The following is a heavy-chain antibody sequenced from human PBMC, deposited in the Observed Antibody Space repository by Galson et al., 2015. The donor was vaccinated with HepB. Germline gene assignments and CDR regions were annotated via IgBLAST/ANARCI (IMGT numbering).Heavy chain of an antibody. J-gene: IGHJ4*02. D-gene: IGHD6-13*01. CDR1: GFTFNNYA. V-gene: IGHV3-23*01. CDR2: ISGSGGST. CDR3: AKALSSSSWADFDY. Sequence: SLRLSCAASGFTFNNYAMSWVRQAPGQGLEWVSGISGSGGSTYHADSVKGRFTISRDNSMNTLYLQMNSLKAEGTAVYFCAKALSSSSWADFDYWGQGTLVTVSS.